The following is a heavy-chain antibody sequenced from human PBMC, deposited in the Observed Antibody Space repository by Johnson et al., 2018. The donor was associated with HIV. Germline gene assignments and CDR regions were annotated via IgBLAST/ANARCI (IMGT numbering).Heavy chain of an antibody. D-gene: IGHD3-10*01. Sequence: VQLVESGGGLVQPGRSLRLSCAASGFTFDDYAMHWVRQAPGKGLEWVSGISWNSGSIAYADSVKGRFNISRDNAKNSLYLQMNSLRSEDTAVYYCAVGYGSGSGDAFDIWGQGTMVTVSS. CDR2: ISWNSGSI. CDR3: AVGYGSGSGDAFDI. CDR1: GFTFDDYA. J-gene: IGHJ3*02. V-gene: IGHV3-9*01.